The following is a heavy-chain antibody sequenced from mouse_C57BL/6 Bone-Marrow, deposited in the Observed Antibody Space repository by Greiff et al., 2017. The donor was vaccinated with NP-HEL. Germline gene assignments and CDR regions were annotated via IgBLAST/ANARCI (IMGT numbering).Heavy chain of an antibody. CDR3: AREMDGY. Sequence: VQLQQPGAELVMPGASVKLSCKASGYTFTSYWMHWVKQRPGQGLEWIGEIDPSDSYTNYNQKFKGQSTLTVDKSSSTAYMQLSSLTSGDSAVYYCAREMDGYWGQGASGTVSS. CDR2: IDPSDSYT. J-gene: IGHJ4*01. CDR1: GYTFTSYW. D-gene: IGHD2-3*01. V-gene: IGHV1-69*01.